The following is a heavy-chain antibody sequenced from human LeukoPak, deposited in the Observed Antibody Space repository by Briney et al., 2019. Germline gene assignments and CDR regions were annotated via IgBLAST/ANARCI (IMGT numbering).Heavy chain of an antibody. D-gene: IGHD3-22*01. CDR2: IRYDGSNK. Sequence: GGSLRLSCAASGFTFSSYGMHWVCQAPGKGLEWVAFIRYDGSNKYYADSVKGRFTISRDNSKNTLYLQMNSLRAEDTAVYYCAKDRAYYYDSSGYCDYWGQGTLVTVSS. CDR1: GFTFSSYG. J-gene: IGHJ4*02. V-gene: IGHV3-30*02. CDR3: AKDRAYYYDSSGYCDY.